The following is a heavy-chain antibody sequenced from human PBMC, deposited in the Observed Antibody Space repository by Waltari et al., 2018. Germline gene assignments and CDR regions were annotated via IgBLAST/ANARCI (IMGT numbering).Heavy chain of an antibody. Sequence: QLQLQESGPGLVKPSETLSLTCTVSGGSISSSSYYWGWIRQPPGKGLEWIGSIYYSGSTDYNPSLKSRVTISVDTSKNQFSLKLSAVTAADTAVDYCARFGSSSWPRRPFVDYWGQGTLVTVSS. D-gene: IGHD6-13*01. CDR1: GGSISSSSYY. CDR3: ARFGSSSWPRRPFVDY. CDR2: IYYSGST. J-gene: IGHJ4*02. V-gene: IGHV4-39*01.